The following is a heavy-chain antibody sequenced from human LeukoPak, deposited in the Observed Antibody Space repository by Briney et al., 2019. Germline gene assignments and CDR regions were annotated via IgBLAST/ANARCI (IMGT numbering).Heavy chain of an antibody. Sequence: PGGALRLSCSASGLSLSNYAMSSVRQAPGKGLEWDSSISGGGGDTNYAHSVKGRLTISRDNSKSTLYLQMNSLRAEDTAIYYCAKDKYPYYYGSGSYYYGLDVWGKGTTVTVSS. CDR2: ISGGGGDT. D-gene: IGHD3-10*01. CDR1: GLSLSNYA. V-gene: IGHV3-23*01. J-gene: IGHJ6*04. CDR3: AKDKYPYYYGSGSYYYGLDV.